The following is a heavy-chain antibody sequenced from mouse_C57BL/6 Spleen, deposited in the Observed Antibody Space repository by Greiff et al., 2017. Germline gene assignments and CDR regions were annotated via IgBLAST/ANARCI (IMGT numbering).Heavy chain of an antibody. CDR1: GYTFTSYW. J-gene: IGHJ1*03. CDR3: ARGDSNYVGYFDV. CDR2: IDPSDSYT. Sequence: QVQLQQPGAELVMPGASVKLSCKASGYTFTSYWMHWVKQRPGQGLEWIGEIDPSDSYTNYNQKFKGKSTLTVDKSSSTAYMQLSSLTSEDSAVYYCARGDSNYVGYFDVWGTGTTVTVSS. D-gene: IGHD2-5*01. V-gene: IGHV1-69*01.